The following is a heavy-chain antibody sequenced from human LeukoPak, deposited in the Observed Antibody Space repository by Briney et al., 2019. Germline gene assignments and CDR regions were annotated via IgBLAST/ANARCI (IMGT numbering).Heavy chain of an antibody. Sequence: GGSLRLSCAASGFTFSSYSMSWVRQAPGKGLEWVSSISSSRSYIYYADSVKGRFTISRDNHKNSLYLQMNSLRAEDTAVYYCARDRGELLWFGELSRDYGMDVWGQGTTVTVSS. J-gene: IGHJ6*02. CDR2: ISSSRSYI. CDR3: ARDRGELLWFGELSRDYGMDV. V-gene: IGHV3-21*01. D-gene: IGHD3-10*01. CDR1: GFTFSSYS.